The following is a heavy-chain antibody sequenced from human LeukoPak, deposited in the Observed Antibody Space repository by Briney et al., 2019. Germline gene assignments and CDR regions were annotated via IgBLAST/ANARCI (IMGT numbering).Heavy chain of an antibody. Sequence: SETLSLTCAVHGGSFSGYHWNWIRQSPGKGLEWIGEINDRGHTNYNPSLESRVTISVDTSKKQFSLNLNSVTAADTAVYYCARDPTTVVTTPYYFDFWGQGTLVTVSS. CDR1: GGSFSGYH. J-gene: IGHJ4*02. V-gene: IGHV4-34*01. CDR3: ARDPTTVVTTPYYFDF. D-gene: IGHD4-23*01. CDR2: INDRGHT.